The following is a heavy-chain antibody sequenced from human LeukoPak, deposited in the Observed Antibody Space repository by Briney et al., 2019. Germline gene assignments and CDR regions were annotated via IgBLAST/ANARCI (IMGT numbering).Heavy chain of an antibody. V-gene: IGHV3-48*04. CDR1: GFTFSSYS. CDR3: AREGDHYYGSGSYSSAYYYYYGMDV. D-gene: IGHD3-10*01. Sequence: GGSLRLSCAASGFTFSSYSINWVRQAPGKGLEWLSYISSSSRTISYADSLKGRFTVSRDNAKNSLDLQMNSLRVEDTAVYYCAREGDHYYGSGSYSSAYYYYYGMDVWGQGTTVTVSS. CDR2: ISSSSRTI. J-gene: IGHJ6*02.